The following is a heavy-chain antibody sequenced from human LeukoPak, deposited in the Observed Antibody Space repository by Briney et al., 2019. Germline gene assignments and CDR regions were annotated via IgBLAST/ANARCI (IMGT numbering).Heavy chain of an antibody. J-gene: IGHJ4*02. CDR3: ARNPGYSGYDYDPFFDY. D-gene: IGHD5-12*01. CDR1: GYTFTSYY. V-gene: IGHV1-46*01. CDR2: INPSGGST. Sequence: GASVKVSCKASGYTFTSYYMHWVRQAPGQGLEWMGIINPSGGSTSYAQKFQGRVTMTRDTSTSTVYMELSSLRSEDMAVYYCARNPGYSGYDYDPFFDYWGQGTLVTVSS.